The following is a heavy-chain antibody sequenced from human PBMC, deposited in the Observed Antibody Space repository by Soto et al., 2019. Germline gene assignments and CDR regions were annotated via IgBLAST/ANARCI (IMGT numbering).Heavy chain of an antibody. V-gene: IGHV3-33*08. CDR3: ARDKGSDAPIDI. CDR2: IWHDGSEK. CDR1: GFTFSTYS. D-gene: IGHD3-10*01. J-gene: IGHJ3*02. Sequence: PGGSLRLSCAASGFTFSTYSMNWVRQAPGKGLEWVAIIWHDGSEKYYADSVRGRFTVSRDNSKSKLDLQMNSLRVEDTAIYYCARDKGSDAPIDIWGQGTMVT.